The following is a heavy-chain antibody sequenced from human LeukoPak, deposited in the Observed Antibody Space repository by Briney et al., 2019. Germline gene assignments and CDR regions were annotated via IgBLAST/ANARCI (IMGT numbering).Heavy chain of an antibody. CDR2: INTNGANT. V-gene: IGHV3-64*05. CDR1: GFTFKSYA. Sequence: LSGGSLRLSCSASGFTFKSYAMHWVRQAPEKGLEYVSSINTNGANTYYADSVKGRFTISRDNSRNTVYVQMNSLTPEDTAVYYCVKGLDYSSSQMDSWGQGTLVTVSS. CDR3: VKGLDYSSSQMDS. J-gene: IGHJ4*02. D-gene: IGHD6-6*01.